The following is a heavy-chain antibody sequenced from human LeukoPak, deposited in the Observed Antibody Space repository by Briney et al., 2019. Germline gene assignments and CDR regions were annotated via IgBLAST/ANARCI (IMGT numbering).Heavy chain of an antibody. CDR2: IAGSGGGT. Sequence: PGGSLRLSCAVSGITLSNYGMSWVRQAPGKGLEWVAGIAGSGGGTNYADSVKGRFTISRDNPKNTLYLQVNSLRADDTAVYFCAKRGVVIRVFLVGFHKEAYYFDSWGQGALVTVSS. D-gene: IGHD3-10*01. V-gene: IGHV3-23*01. CDR1: GITLSNYG. J-gene: IGHJ4*02. CDR3: AKRGVVIRVFLVGFHKEAYYFDS.